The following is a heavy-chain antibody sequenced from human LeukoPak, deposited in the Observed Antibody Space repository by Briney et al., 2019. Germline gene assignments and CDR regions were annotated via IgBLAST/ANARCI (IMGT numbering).Heavy chain of an antibody. V-gene: IGHV1-18*01. D-gene: IGHD3-10*02. CDR2: INPYNGHT. CDR1: GYTFTSYG. Sequence: GASVKVSCKASGYTFTSYGISWVRQAPGQGLEWLGWINPYNGHTNYAHNLQGRAAMTTDTSTSTAYMELTSLTSDDTAVYYCARDQRAVDNTMSYNWGQGTLVTVSS. CDR3: ARDQRAVDNTMSYN. J-gene: IGHJ4*02.